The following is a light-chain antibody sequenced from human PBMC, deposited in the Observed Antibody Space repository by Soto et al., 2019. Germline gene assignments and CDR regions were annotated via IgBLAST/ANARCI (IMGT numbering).Light chain of an antibody. CDR3: AAWDVSLNGFYV. CDR1: SSNIGTNT. V-gene: IGLV1-44*01. CDR2: SNN. Sequence: QSVLTQPPSASATPGQRVTISCSGSSSNIGTNTVKWYQHLPGTAPKLLIYSNNQRPSGVPDRFSGSKSGTSDSLAISGLQSEDEADYYCAAWDVSLNGFYVFGTGTKLTVL. J-gene: IGLJ1*01.